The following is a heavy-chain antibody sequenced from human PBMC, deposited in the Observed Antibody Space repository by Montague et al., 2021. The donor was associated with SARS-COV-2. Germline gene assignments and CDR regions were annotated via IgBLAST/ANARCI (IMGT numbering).Heavy chain of an antibody. J-gene: IGHJ6*03. D-gene: IGHD2-2*01. Sequence: SETLSLTCAVYGGSFSGYYCSWIRQPPGKGLEWIGEINHSGSTNXNPSLKSRVTISVDTSKNQFSLKLSSVTAADTAVYYCARGAIVVVPAALGLGYYYYYMDVWGKGTTVTVSS. CDR2: INHSGST. V-gene: IGHV4-34*01. CDR3: ARGAIVVVPAALGLGYYYYYMDV. CDR1: GGSFSGYY.